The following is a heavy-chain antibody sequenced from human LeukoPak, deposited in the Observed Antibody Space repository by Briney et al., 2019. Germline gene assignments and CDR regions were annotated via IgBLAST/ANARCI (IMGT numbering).Heavy chain of an antibody. CDR2: ISWDGGSS. Sequence: PGGSLRLSCAASGFTFDDYAMHWVRQASGKGLEWVSLISWDGGSSYYADSVKGRFTISRDNSKNSLYLQMNSLRAGDTALYYCAKDSVAVTGTGNIDYWGQGTLVTVSS. J-gene: IGHJ4*02. CDR3: AKDSVAVTGTGNIDY. V-gene: IGHV3-43D*03. CDR1: GFTFDDYA. D-gene: IGHD6-19*01.